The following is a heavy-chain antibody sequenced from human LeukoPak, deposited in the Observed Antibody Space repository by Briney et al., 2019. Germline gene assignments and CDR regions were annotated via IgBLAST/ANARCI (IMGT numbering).Heavy chain of an antibody. J-gene: IGHJ4*02. CDR2: IGSDGTYK. V-gene: IGHV3-30*02. CDR1: GFTFSAYG. Sequence: PGGSLRLSCAASGFTFSAYGMHWVRQAPGKGLEWVAFIGSDGTYKYYVDSVKGRFTISRDNSKNTLYLQMNSLRAEDTSLYYCARDPGTGASAGTFDYWGQRTLVTVSS. D-gene: IGHD6-13*01. CDR3: ARDPGTGASAGTFDY.